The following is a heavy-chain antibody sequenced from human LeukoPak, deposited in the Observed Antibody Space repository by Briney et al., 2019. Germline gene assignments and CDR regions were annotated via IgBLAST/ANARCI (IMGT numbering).Heavy chain of an antibody. Sequence: ASVQVSCKTSGGTFSTSAITWVRQAPGQGLEWMGRIIPVLNITTYAQRFQGRVTITADTSTSTVYMELSSLRSEETAVYYCARDQGLTAPPPYGLDVWGQGTMVTVSS. D-gene: IGHD5-18*01. CDR3: ARDQGLTAPPPYGLDV. CDR1: GGTFSTSA. CDR2: IIPVLNIT. V-gene: IGHV1-69*04. J-gene: IGHJ3*01.